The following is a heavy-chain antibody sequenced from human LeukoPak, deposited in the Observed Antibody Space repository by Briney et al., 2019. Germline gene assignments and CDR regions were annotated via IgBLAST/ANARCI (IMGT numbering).Heavy chain of an antibody. V-gene: IGHV3-23*01. CDR3: ASNYDCSGYSYFDY. CDR1: GFTFSSYA. D-gene: IGHD3-22*01. CDR2: ISGSGGST. J-gene: IGHJ4*02. Sequence: GGSLRLSCAASGFTFSSYAMTWVRLAPGKGLEWVSTISGSGGSTYYADSVKGRFTISRDNSQNTLYLQMITLRAEDTAVYYCASNYDCSGYSYFDYWGQGTLVTVSS.